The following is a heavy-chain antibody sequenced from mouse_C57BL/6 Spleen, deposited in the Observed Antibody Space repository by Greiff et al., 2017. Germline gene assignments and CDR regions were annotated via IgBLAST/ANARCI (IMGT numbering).Heavy chain of an antibody. Sequence: QVQLQQSGAELARPGASVKLSCKASGYTFTSYGISWVKQRTGQGLEWIGEIYPRSGNTYYNAKFKGKATLTADNSSSTAYMELRSLTSEDSAVCFCARGETVVVAPDGAMDYWGQGTSVTVSS. J-gene: IGHJ4*01. CDR3: ARGETVVVAPDGAMDY. CDR2: IYPRSGNT. D-gene: IGHD1-1*01. V-gene: IGHV1-81*01. CDR1: GYTFTSYG.